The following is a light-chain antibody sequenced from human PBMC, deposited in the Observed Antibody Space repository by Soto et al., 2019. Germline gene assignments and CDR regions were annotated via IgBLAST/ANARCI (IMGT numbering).Light chain of an antibody. V-gene: IGLV2-11*01. CDR2: DVS. Sequence: QSALTQPRSVSGSPGQSVTISCTGTSSDVGGYNYVSWYQQHPGKAPKLMIYDVSKRPSGVPDRFSGSKSGNTASLTISGLLAEDEADYYCCSYAGNYTHVFGTGTNLTVL. J-gene: IGLJ1*01. CDR3: CSYAGNYTHV. CDR1: SSDVGGYNY.